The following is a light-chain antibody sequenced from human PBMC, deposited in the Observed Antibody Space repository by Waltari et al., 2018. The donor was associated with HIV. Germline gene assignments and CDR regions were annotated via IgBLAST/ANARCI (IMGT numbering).Light chain of an antibody. J-gene: IGKJ4*01. CDR3: QQYGSSPLT. CDR1: QSVTNRY. Sequence: EIVLTQSPGTLSLSPGERATLSCRASQSVTNRYLAWYQQKPGQAPRLLIYGASSRATDIPDRFSGSGSGTDFTLTISRLEPEDFALYHCQQYGSSPLTFGGGTKVEIK. CDR2: GAS. V-gene: IGKV3-20*01.